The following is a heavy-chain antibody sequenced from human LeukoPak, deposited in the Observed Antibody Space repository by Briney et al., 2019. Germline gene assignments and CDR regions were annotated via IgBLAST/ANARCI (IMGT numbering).Heavy chain of an antibody. CDR1: VGSMGSGYY. J-gene: IGHJ4*02. Sequence: SETLSLTCTVSVGSMGSGYYSAWIRQHPGKVLEWIGSIHYGGTTHYNPSLQSRVTISADTSKNQFALDLRSVTAADTAVYYCTRDIGDFVSDFWGQGTLVTVSS. CDR3: TRDIGDFVSDF. CDR2: IHYGGTT. D-gene: IGHD2-21*02. V-gene: IGHV4-39*02.